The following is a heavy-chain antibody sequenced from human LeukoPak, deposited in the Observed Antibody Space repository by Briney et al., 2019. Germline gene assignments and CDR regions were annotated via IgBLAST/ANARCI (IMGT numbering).Heavy chain of an antibody. V-gene: IGHV3-23*01. J-gene: IGHJ4*02. Sequence: GGSLRLSCAASGFTFNNYAMSWVRQAPGKGLEWVSGIRAGGLDTYHADSVNGRFTISRNTSKNTLELQMNSLRVEDTAIYYCVKTRVRGHLGPFDYWGQGALVTVSS. D-gene: IGHD3-10*02. CDR3: VKTRVRGHLGPFDY. CDR1: GFTFNNYA. CDR2: IRAGGLDT.